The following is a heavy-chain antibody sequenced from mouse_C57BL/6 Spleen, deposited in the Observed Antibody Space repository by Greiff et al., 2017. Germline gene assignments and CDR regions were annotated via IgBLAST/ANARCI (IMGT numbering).Heavy chain of an antibody. D-gene: IGHD2-4*01. CDR3: ARGDASSDYDGAGYYFDY. CDR2: LYPRSGNT. Sequence: QVQLQQSGAELARPGASVKLSCKASGYTFTSYGISWVKQRTGQGLEWIGELYPRSGNTYYNEQFTGKATLTADKSSSTAYMELRSLTSEDSAVYFCARGDASSDYDGAGYYFDYRGQGTTLTVSS. CDR1: GYTFTSYG. V-gene: IGHV1-81*01. J-gene: IGHJ2*01.